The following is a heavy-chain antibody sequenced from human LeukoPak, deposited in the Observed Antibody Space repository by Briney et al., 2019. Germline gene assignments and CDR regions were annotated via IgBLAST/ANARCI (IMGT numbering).Heavy chain of an antibody. Sequence: PGGSLRLSCLASGFNFGTYWMSWGRQAPGNGLELVATMKEDGSERYYVGSVKGRSTISRDNAKPSLYLQMHRLSVEDTALYYCTSDMDKQSLFHFWGQGTLVTVSS. CDR2: MKEDGSER. CDR1: GFNFGTYW. CDR3: TSDMDKQSLFHF. V-gene: IGHV3-7*01. D-gene: IGHD6-19*01. J-gene: IGHJ4*02.